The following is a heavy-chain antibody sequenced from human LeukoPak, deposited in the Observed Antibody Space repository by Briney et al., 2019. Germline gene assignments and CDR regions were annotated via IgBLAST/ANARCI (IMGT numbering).Heavy chain of an antibody. CDR2: IYYSGST. CDR1: GGSISSYY. V-gene: IGHV4-59*01. D-gene: IGHD1-26*01. CDR3: GRAGRGGELLFDY. Sequence: NPSETLSLTCTVSGGSISSYYWSWIRQPPGKGLEWIGYIYYSGSTNYNPSLKSRVTISVDTSKNQFSLKLSSVTAADTAVYYCGRAGRGGELLFDYWGQGTLVTVSS. J-gene: IGHJ4*02.